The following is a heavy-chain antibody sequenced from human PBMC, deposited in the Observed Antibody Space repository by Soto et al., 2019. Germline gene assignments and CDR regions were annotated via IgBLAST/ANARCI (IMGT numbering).Heavy chain of an antibody. CDR1: RDSINIRGFF. CDR3: ARQGARHRYRPFHP. V-gene: IGHV4-30-4*01. CDR2: IYHSGST. J-gene: IGHJ5*02. Sequence: SQTLSLPCPFSRDSINIRGFFWRCIRKPPGMCLEWIGSIYHSGSTYYTPSLKSRFAIRVDTSRNQFFLKMLSVAAAATAVYFFARQGARHRYRPFHPWGQG. D-gene: IGHD1-26*01.